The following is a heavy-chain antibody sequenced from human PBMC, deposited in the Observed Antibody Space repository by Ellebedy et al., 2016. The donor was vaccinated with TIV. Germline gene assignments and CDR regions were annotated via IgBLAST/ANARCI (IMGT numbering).Heavy chain of an antibody. CDR1: GGSISNSDYY. Sequence: MPSETLSLTCTVSGGSISNSDYYWNWIRQPPGKGLEWIGSIYYSGSAYYNPSLKSRVTVSVDPSKNQFSLNLSSVTAADTAVYYWARDPALPRGRFDTWGQGTLVTVSS. V-gene: IGHV4-39*07. CDR3: ARDPALPRGRFDT. J-gene: IGHJ5*02. CDR2: IYYSGSA.